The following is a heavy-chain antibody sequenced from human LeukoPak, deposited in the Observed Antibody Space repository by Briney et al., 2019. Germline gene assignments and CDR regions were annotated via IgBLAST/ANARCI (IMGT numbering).Heavy chain of an antibody. J-gene: IGHJ3*02. V-gene: IGHV4-30-2*01. CDR3: ARGDGITMVRGADDAFDI. CDR2: IYHSGST. CDR1: GGSISSGGYS. Sequence: SQTLSLTCAVPGGSISSGGYSWSWIRQPPGKGLEWIGYIYHSGSTYYNPSLKSRVAISVDRSKNQFSLKLSSVTAADTAVYYCARGDGITMVRGADDAFDIWGQGTMVTVSS. D-gene: IGHD3-10*01.